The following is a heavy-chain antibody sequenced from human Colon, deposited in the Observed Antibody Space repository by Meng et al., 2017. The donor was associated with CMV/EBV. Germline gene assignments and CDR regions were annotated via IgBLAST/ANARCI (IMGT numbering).Heavy chain of an antibody. CDR3: ASHSSYVWGSHH. D-gene: IGHD3-16*01. CDR2: MDPTTGRT. CDR1: GYSFTGYY. J-gene: IGHJ1*01. V-gene: IGHV1-2*02. Sequence: GLLVQAGAGVRMSGASVKASCKASGYSFTGYYIHWVRQAPGQGLEWMGWMDPTTGRTDYAQKFQGTVTMTRDTSISTAYLELSRLTSDDTAVYYCASHSSYVWGSHHWGQGTLVTVSS.